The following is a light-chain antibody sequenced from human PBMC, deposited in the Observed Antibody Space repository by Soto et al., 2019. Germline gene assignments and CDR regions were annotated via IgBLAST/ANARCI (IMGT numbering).Light chain of an antibody. CDR1: QSVSSK. V-gene: IGKV3-15*01. Sequence: EIVMTQSPGTLSVSPGERATLSCRASQSVSSKLAWYQQKPGQAPRLLISDSSTRATGVPARLSGSGSGTEFTLTISSLQSEDFAVYYCQQYNNWPITFGQGTRLEVK. J-gene: IGKJ5*01. CDR2: DSS. CDR3: QQYNNWPIT.